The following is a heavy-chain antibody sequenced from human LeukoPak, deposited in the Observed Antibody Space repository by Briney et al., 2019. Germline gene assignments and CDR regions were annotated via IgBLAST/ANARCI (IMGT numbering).Heavy chain of an antibody. V-gene: IGHV1-8*03. J-gene: IGHJ4*02. CDR3: ARDAMSSVTTSPYYFDY. CDR2: MNPNSGNT. CDR1: GYTFTSYD. D-gene: IGHD4-17*01. Sequence: ASVKVSCKASGYTFTSYDINWVRQATGQGLEWMGWMNPNSGNTGYAQKFQGRVTITRNTSISTAYMELSSLRSEDTAVYYCARDAMSSVTTSPYYFDYWGQGTLVTVSS.